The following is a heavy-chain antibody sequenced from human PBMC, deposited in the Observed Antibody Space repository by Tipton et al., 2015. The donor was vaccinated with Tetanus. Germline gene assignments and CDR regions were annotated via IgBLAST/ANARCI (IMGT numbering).Heavy chain of an antibody. J-gene: IGHJ4*02. V-gene: IGHV3-21*04. Sequence: SLRLSCEVSGFTFSNYKMNWVRQAPGRGLEWVSSISSTSRYINYADSVTGRFTISRDNAKNSLYLQLNSLRAEDTAVYYCVRGGMMYADYWGQGTLVTVSS. CDR2: ISSTSRYI. CDR1: GFTFSNYK. CDR3: VRGGMMYADY. D-gene: IGHD2-8*01.